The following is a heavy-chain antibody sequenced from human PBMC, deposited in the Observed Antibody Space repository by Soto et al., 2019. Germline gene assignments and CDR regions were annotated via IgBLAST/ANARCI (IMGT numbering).Heavy chain of an antibody. CDR3: PDGAGGENQQFDF. CDR1: GFIFSDAW. Sequence: EVQLVESGGALVQPGESLRLSCAASGFIFSDAWMNWVRQAPGKGLEWVGRLKSDSDGGTTDYAAPVKGRFSTSRDDSKNMLFLQMDSLKIEDTAIYFCPDGAGGENQQFDFWGQGTLVTVSS. CDR2: LKSDSDGGTT. V-gene: IGHV3-15*07. J-gene: IGHJ4*02. D-gene: IGHD3-16*01.